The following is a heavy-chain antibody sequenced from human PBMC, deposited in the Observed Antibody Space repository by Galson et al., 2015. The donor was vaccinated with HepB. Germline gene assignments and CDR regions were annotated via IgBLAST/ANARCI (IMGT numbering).Heavy chain of an antibody. J-gene: IGHJ4*02. CDR3: AKDTARRASSGWDFDY. CDR2: ISYDGSNK. Sequence: SLRLSCAASGFTFSSYAMHWVRQAPGKGLEWVAVISYDGSNKYYADSVKGRFTISRDNSKNTLYLQMNSLRAEDTAVYYCAKDTARRASSGWDFDYWGQGTLVTVSS. V-gene: IGHV3-30*04. CDR1: GFTFSSYA. D-gene: IGHD6-19*01.